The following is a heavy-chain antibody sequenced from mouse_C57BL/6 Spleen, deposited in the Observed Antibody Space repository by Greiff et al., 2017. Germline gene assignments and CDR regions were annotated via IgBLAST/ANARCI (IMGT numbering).Heavy chain of an antibody. CDR3: ARECSAYFAY. CDR2: IYPKTGGT. J-gene: IGHJ2*01. V-gene: IGHV1-82*01. D-gene: IGHD6-1*01. CDR1: GYAFTSSW. Sequence: QVQLQQSGPELVKPGASVKMSCKASGYAFTSSWMNWVKQRPGQGLEWIGRIYPKTGGTNYNGKFKGKATLTADKSSSTAYMQLISLTSEDSAVYYCARECSAYFAYWGQGTTLTVSA.